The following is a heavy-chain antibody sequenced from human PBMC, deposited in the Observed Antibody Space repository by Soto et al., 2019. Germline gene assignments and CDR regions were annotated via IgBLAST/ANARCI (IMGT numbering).Heavy chain of an antibody. CDR1: GFIFSSYT. Sequence: EVQLVESGGGLVQPGGSLRLSCAASGFIFSSYTMNWVRQAPGKGLEWVSYISSSSTTIYYADSVKGRFTISRDNAKNSLSLQMNSLRDEDTAVYYCARGGDGYNFVYWGQGTLVTVSS. CDR3: ARGGDGYNFVY. CDR2: ISSSSTTI. J-gene: IGHJ4*02. V-gene: IGHV3-48*02. D-gene: IGHD5-12*01.